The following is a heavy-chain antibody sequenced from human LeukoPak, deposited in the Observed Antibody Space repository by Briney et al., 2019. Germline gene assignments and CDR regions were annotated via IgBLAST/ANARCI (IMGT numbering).Heavy chain of an antibody. D-gene: IGHD1-20*01. J-gene: IGHJ4*02. CDR3: ARGRGYNWNFDY. CDR2: IWYDGSNK. CDR1: GFTFSSYG. Sequence: PGGSLRLSCAASGFTFSSYGMHWVRQAPGKGLEWVAVIWYDGSNKYYADSVKGRFTISRDNSKNTLYLQMNSLRAEDTAAYYCARGRGYNWNFDYWGQGTLVTVSS. V-gene: IGHV3-33*01.